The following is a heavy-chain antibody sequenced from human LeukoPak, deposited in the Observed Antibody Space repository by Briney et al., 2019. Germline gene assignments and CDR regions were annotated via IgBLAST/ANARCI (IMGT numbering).Heavy chain of an antibody. CDR1: GGSISGYY. CDR3: AREPYMIRAFDY. CDR2: IYTSGST. Sequence: SETLSLTCTVSGGSISGYYWSWIRQPAGKRREWIGRIYTSGSTDYNPSLKSRVTMSVDTSKNQFSLKLSSVTAADTAVFYCAREPYMIRAFDYWGQGTLVTVSS. V-gene: IGHV4-4*07. D-gene: IGHD3-10*01. J-gene: IGHJ4*02.